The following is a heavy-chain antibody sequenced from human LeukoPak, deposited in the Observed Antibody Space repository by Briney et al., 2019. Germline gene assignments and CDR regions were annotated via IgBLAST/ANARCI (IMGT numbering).Heavy chain of an antibody. V-gene: IGHV3-13*01. CDR1: GFTFSSYD. J-gene: IGHJ4*02. D-gene: IGHD1-1*01. Sequence: SGGSLRLSCAASGFTFSSYDMHRVRQATGKGLEWVSAIGTAGDTYYPGSVKGRFIISRENAKNSLYLQMNSLRAGDTAVYYCARAKGPWRFDYWGQGTLVTVSS. CDR3: ARAKGPWRFDY. CDR2: IGTAGDT.